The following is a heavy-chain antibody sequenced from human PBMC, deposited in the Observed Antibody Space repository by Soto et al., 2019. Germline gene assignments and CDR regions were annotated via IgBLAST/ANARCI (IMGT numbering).Heavy chain of an antibody. CDR3: AKDPTYRYTSSWLFDY. Sequence: ASVKVSCKASGYTFAIYDINWVRQATGQGLEWMGWMNPNSGNTGYAQKFQGRVTMTKNTLYLQMNSLRTEDTAVYYCAKDPTYRYTSSWLFDYWGQGTLVTVSS. CDR1: GYTFAIYD. CDR2: MNPNSGNT. D-gene: IGHD6-13*01. J-gene: IGHJ4*02. V-gene: IGHV1-8*01.